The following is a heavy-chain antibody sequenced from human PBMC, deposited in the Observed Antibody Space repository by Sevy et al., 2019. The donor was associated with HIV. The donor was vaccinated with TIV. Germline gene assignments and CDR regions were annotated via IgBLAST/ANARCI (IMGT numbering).Heavy chain of an antibody. D-gene: IGHD6-19*01. CDR3: ARVRYTSGVECFDY. CDR1: GFTFSDYY. J-gene: IGHJ4*02. V-gene: IGHV3-11*06. CDR2: ISNRSTYT. Sequence: GGSLRLSCAASGFTFSDYYMSWIRQAPGKGLEWISYISNRSTYTNYADSMKGRFTISRDNAKNSLYLQMNTLRAEDTAVYYCARVRYTSGVECFDYWGQGTLVTVSS.